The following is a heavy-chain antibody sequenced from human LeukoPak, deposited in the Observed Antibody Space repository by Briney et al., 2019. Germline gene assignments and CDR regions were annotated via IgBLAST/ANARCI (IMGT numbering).Heavy chain of an antibody. CDR1: GGSISSGSYY. V-gene: IGHV4-61*02. J-gene: IGHJ4*02. Sequence: DPSETLSLTCTVSGGSISSGSYYWSWIRQPAGKGLEWIGRIYTSGSTNYNPSLKSRVTISVDTSKNQFSLKLSSVIAADTAVYYCARTSYYYGSGSYAHDDYWGQGTLVTVSS. D-gene: IGHD3-10*01. CDR2: IYTSGST. CDR3: ARTSYYYGSGSYAHDDY.